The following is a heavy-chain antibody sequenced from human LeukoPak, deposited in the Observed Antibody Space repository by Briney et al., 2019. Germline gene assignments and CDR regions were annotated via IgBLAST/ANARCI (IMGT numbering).Heavy chain of an antibody. J-gene: IGHJ4*02. CDR1: GYTFTSYA. Sequence: GASVKVSCKSSGYTFTSYAMHWVRQAPGQRLEWMGWINAGNGNTKYSQKFQGRVTITRDTSASTAYMELSSLRSEDTAVYYCARVVDVNSYGLFDYWGQGTLVTVSS. D-gene: IGHD5-18*01. CDR3: ARVVDVNSYGLFDY. V-gene: IGHV1-3*01. CDR2: INAGNGNT.